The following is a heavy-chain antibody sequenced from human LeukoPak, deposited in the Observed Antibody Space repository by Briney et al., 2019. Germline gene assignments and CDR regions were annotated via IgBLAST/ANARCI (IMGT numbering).Heavy chain of an antibody. CDR2: IYSGGST. CDR3: ARIRRFPNWFDP. V-gene: IGHV3-66*01. J-gene: IGHJ5*02. CDR1: GFTVSSNY. D-gene: IGHD2-21*01. Sequence: GGSLRLSCAASGFTVSSNYMNWVRQAPGKGLDGVSVIYSGGSTYYADSVKGRFTISRDNSKTTLYLQMNSLRAEDTAVYYCARIRRFPNWFDPWGQGTLVTVSS.